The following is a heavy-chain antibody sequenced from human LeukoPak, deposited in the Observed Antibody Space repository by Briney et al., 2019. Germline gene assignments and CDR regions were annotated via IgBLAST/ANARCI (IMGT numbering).Heavy chain of an antibody. V-gene: IGHV4-34*01. CDR1: GGSFSGYY. D-gene: IGHD5-12*01. J-gene: IGHJ4*02. CDR2: INHSGST. Sequence: SETLSLTCAVYGGSFSGYYWSWIRQPPGKGLEWIGEINHSGSTNYNPSLKSRVTISVDTSKNQFSLKLSSVTAADTAVYYCAGGTYSGYDPHFDFWGQGTLVTVSS. CDR3: AGGTYSGYDPHFDF.